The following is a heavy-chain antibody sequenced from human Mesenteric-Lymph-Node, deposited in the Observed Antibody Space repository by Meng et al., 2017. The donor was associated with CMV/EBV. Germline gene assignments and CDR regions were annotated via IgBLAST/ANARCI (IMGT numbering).Heavy chain of an antibody. J-gene: IGHJ4*02. CDR2: INSDRSST. Sequence: SYWMHWVRQAPGKGLVWVSRINSDRSSTSYADSVKSRFTISRDNAKNTLYLQMNSLRAEDTAVYYCARVRSSVLRYFDWSPDYVFDYWGQGTLVTVSS. CDR3: ARVRSSVLRYFDWSPDYVFDY. CDR1: SYW. V-gene: IGHV3-74*01. D-gene: IGHD3-9*01.